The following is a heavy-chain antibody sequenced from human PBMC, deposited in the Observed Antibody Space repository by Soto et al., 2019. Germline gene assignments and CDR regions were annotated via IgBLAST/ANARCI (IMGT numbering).Heavy chain of an antibody. CDR3: AIEKVGATSVHVVDI. Sequence: PGGSLRLSCAASGFTFSSYSMNWVPQAPGKGLEWVSYISSSSSTIYYADSVKGRFTISRDNAKNSLYLQMNSLRAEDTALDYCAIEKVGATSVHVVDIWGQGTMVTVSS. CDR1: GFTFSSYS. V-gene: IGHV3-48*01. CDR2: ISSSSSTI. J-gene: IGHJ3*02. D-gene: IGHD1-26*01.